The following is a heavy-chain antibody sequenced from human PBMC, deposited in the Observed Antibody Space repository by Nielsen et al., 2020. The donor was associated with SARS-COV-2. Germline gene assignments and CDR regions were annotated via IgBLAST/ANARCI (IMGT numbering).Heavy chain of an antibody. J-gene: IGHJ6*02. Sequence: SETLSLTCTVSGGSISSGDYYWTWIRQPPGKGLEYIGYISYSGSTYYDPSLKSRVTISGDTSKNQFSLRLSSVTAADTAVYFCARFYSGWYYYGMDVWGQGTTVTVSS. D-gene: IGHD2-21*01. CDR3: ARFYSGWYYYGMDV. CDR1: GGSISSGDYY. CDR2: ISYSGST. V-gene: IGHV4-30-4*01.